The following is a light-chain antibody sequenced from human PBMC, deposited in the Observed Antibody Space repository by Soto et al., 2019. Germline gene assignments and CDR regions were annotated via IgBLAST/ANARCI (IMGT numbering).Light chain of an antibody. CDR3: QQYNNWLT. CDR2: GAS. V-gene: IGKV3-15*01. Sequence: EIVMTQSPATLSVSPGERATLSCRASQSVSSNLAWYQQKPGQAPRLLIYGASTRATGIPARFSGSGPGTEFTHNISSLQSEDFAVYYCQQYNNWLTFGQGTKVEIK. J-gene: IGKJ1*01. CDR1: QSVSSN.